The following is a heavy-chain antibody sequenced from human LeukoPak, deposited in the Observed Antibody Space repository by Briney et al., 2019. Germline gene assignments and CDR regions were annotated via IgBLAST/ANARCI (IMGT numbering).Heavy chain of an antibody. D-gene: IGHD3-3*01. J-gene: IGHJ6*02. CDR2: ISYDGSNK. CDR3: ATTSYYDFWSGYYSYYYYGMDV. CDR1: GFTFSSYG. V-gene: IGHV3-30*03. Sequence: PGGSLRLSCAASGFTFSSYGMHWVRQAPGKGLEWVAVISYDGSNKYYADSVKGRFTISRDNSKNTLYLQMNSLRSEDTAVYYCATTSYYDFWSGYYSYYYYGMDVWGQGTTVTVSS.